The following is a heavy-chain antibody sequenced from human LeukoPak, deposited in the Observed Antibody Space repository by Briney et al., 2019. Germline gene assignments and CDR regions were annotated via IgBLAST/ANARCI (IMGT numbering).Heavy chain of an antibody. CDR3: ARVRLGRGLDY. D-gene: IGHD6-19*01. Sequence: SETLSLTCTVSGDSISSSYWGWIRQPAGKGLEWIGRIHTSGSTYYSPSLKSRVTMSVDTSTKQFSLKLSSVTAADTAMYYCARVRLGRGLDYWGQGTLVTVSS. CDR1: GDSISSSY. V-gene: IGHV4-4*07. J-gene: IGHJ4*02. CDR2: IHTSGST.